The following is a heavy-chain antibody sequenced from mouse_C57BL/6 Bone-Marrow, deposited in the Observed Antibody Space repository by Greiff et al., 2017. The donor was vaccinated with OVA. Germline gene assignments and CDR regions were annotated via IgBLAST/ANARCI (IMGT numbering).Heavy chain of an antibody. Sequence: QVQLQQPGAELVKPGASVKLSCKASGYTFTSYWMHWVKQRPGRGLEWIGRFDPNSGGTKYNEKFKSKATLTVDKPSSTAYMQLSSLTSEDSAVYYCAREIANWGYYYAMDYWGQGTSVTVSS. V-gene: IGHV1-72*01. CDR1: GYTFTSYW. CDR3: AREIANWGYYYAMDY. J-gene: IGHJ4*01. CDR2: FDPNSGGT. D-gene: IGHD4-1*01.